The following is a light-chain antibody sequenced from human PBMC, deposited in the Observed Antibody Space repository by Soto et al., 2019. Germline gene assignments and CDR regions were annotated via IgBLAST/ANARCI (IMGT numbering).Light chain of an antibody. CDR2: DVT. CDR1: SSDFGGYNY. V-gene: IGLV2-11*01. Sequence: QSALTQPRSVSGSPGQSVTISCTETSSDFGGYNYVSWYQHHPGKAPKLIIYDVTDRPSGVPDRVSGSKSGNAASLTISGLQAEDEVDYYCCAYVASNTFKFGGGTKLTVL. CDR3: CAYVASNTFK. J-gene: IGLJ2*01.